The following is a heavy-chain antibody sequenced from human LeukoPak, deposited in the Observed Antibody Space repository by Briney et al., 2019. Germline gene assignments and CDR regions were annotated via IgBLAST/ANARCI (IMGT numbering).Heavy chain of an antibody. CDR2: INSDGSSI. V-gene: IGHV3-74*01. Sequence: SGVSLRLSCAASGFTFSSHWMHWVRQAPGKGLVWVSRINSDGSSISYADSVKGRFTISRDNAKNTLYLQMNSLRAEDTAVYYCARRPSGVPAAQGGNYYYGMDVWGQGTTVTVSS. D-gene: IGHD2-2*01. CDR1: GFTFSSHW. J-gene: IGHJ6*02. CDR3: ARRPSGVPAAQGGNYYYGMDV.